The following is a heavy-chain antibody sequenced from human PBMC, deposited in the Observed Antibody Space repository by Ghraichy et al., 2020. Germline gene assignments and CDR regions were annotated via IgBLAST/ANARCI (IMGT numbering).Heavy chain of an antibody. CDR3: ERHVGWYGEFDF. D-gene: IGHD3-10*01. Sequence: SETLSLTCTVSGGSIRSSSYYWGWTRQPPGKGLEWIGSINYSGSTYYNPSLKSRVTISVDTSKNQFSLKLSSVTAADTAVYYCERHVGWYGEFDFWGQGTLVTVSS. J-gene: IGHJ4*02. CDR2: INYSGST. CDR1: GGSIRSSSYY. V-gene: IGHV4-39*01.